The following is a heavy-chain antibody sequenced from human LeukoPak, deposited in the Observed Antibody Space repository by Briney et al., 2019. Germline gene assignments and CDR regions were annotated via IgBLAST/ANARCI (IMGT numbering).Heavy chain of an antibody. J-gene: IGHJ4*02. V-gene: IGHV5-51*01. CDR3: ARLGGSGSYFPSYYFDY. CDR2: IYPGDSDT. Sequence: GGSLQISCKGSGFRFTSYWIGWVRQMPGKGLEGMGIIYPGDSDTRYSPSFQGQVTVSADKSISTAYLQWSSLKDSDTAMYYCARLGGSGSYFPSYYFDYWGQGTLVTVSS. D-gene: IGHD3-10*01. CDR1: GFRFTSYW.